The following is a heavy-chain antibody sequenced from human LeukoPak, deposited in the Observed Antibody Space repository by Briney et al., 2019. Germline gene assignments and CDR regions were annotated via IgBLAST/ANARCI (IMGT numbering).Heavy chain of an antibody. J-gene: IGHJ3*02. CDR3: ATGLSTGYRAFDI. Sequence: ASVKVSCKVSGYTLTELSMHWVRQAPGKGLEWMGGFDPEDGETIYAQKFQGRVTMTEDTSTETAYMELSSLRSEDTAVYYCATGLSTGYRAFDIWGQGTMVTVSS. D-gene: IGHD3-9*01. CDR2: FDPEDGET. V-gene: IGHV1-24*01. CDR1: GYTLTELS.